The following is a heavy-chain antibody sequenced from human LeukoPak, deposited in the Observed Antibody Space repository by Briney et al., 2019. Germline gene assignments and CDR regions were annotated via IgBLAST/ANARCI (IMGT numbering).Heavy chain of an antibody. Sequence: ASVEVSCKASGYTFTSYYMHWVRQAPGQGLEWMGIINPSGGSTSYAQKFQGRVTMTRDTSTSTVYMELSSLRSEDTAVYYCARDSHIVATRWCFDYWGQGTLVTVSS. D-gene: IGHD5-12*01. CDR3: ARDSHIVATRWCFDY. CDR1: GYTFTSYY. V-gene: IGHV1-46*01. CDR2: INPSGGST. J-gene: IGHJ4*02.